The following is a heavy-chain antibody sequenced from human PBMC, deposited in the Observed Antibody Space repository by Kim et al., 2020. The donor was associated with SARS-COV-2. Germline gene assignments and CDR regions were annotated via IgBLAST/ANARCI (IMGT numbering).Heavy chain of an antibody. V-gene: IGHV1-69*13. CDR1: GGTFSSYA. CDR2: IIPIFGTA. J-gene: IGHJ4*02. Sequence: SVKVSCKASGGTFSSYAIHWVRQAPGQGLEWMGGIIPIFGTAHYAQKFQGRVTITADASTSTAYMELSSLRSDDTAVYFCARDSDYGDYDSVDYWVQGALVTVSP. D-gene: IGHD4-17*01. CDR3: ARDSDYGDYDSVDY.